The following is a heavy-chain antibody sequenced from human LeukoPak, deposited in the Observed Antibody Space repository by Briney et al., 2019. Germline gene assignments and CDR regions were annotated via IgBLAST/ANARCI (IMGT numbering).Heavy chain of an antibody. D-gene: IGHD6-19*01. V-gene: IGHV4-39*01. J-gene: IGHJ4*02. CDR2: IYYSGST. CDR3: ARRAVAGSTGTFDY. Sequence: ASETLSLTCTVSGGSISSYYWSWIRQPPGKGLEWIGSIYYSGSTYYNPSLKSRVTISVDTSKNQFSLKLSSVTAADTAVYYCARRAVAGSTGTFDYWGQGTLVTVSS. CDR1: GGSISSYY.